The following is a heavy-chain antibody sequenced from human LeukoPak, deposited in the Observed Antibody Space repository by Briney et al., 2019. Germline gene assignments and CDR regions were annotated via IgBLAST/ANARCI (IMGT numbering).Heavy chain of an antibody. CDR3: ATYYYDSSGYRN. J-gene: IGHJ4*02. D-gene: IGHD3-22*01. CDR1: GYTLTELS. CDR2: FDPEDGET. V-gene: IGHV1-24*01. Sequence: ASVKVSCKVSGYTLTELSMHWVRQAPGKGVEWMGGFDPEDGETIYAQKFQGRVTMTEDTSTDTAYMELSSLRSEDTAVYYCATYYYDSSGYRNWGQGTLVTVSS.